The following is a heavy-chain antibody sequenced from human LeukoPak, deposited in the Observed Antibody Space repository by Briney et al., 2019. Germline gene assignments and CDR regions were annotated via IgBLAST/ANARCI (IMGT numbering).Heavy chain of an antibody. CDR2: ISGSGGST. Sequence: GGSLRLPCAASGFTFSSYAMSWVRQAPGKGLEWVSAISGSGGSTYYADSVKGRFTISRDNSKNTLYLQMNSLRAEDTAVYYCANRPYYYYYGMDVWGQGTTVTVSS. J-gene: IGHJ6*02. V-gene: IGHV3-23*01. CDR1: GFTFSSYA. CDR3: ANRPYYYYYGMDV.